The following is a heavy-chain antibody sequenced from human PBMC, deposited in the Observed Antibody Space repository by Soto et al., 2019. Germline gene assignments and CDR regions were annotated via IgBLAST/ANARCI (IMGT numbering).Heavy chain of an antibody. V-gene: IGHV1-24*01. CDR1: GYTVSGLS. D-gene: IGHD3-22*01. CDR3: ASLYDSSDFHRGYYFDS. CDR2: FDPEAGEK. J-gene: IGHJ4*02. Sequence: ASLKLSWKVSGYTVSGLSMSWLRQGPGKALEWIGGFDPEAGEKIFAQKFQGRVITTEDTSTEFAYMELTSLISDDTAVYYCASLYDSSDFHRGYYFDSWGQGTLVTVSS.